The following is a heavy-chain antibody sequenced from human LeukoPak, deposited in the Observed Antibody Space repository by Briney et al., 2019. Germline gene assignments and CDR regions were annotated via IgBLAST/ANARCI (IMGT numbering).Heavy chain of an antibody. V-gene: IGHV1-46*01. D-gene: IGHD6-6*01. CDR3: ARDLVRPEYSSSLDAFDI. Sequence: ASVKVSCKASGYTFTSYYMHSVRQAPGQGLEWMGIINPSGGSTSYAQKFQGRVTMTRDMSTSTVYMELSSLRSEDTAVYYCARDLVRPEYSSSLDAFDIWGQGTMVTVSS. CDR2: INPSGGST. CDR1: GYTFTSYY. J-gene: IGHJ3*02.